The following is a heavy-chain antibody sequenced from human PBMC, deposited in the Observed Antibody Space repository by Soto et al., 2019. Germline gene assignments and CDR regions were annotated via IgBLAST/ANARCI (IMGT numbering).Heavy chain of an antibody. CDR2: VSWNSGFT. Sequence: EVQLVESGGGLVQPGRSLRLSCAASGFTIDDYAMHWVRQPPGKGLEWVSGVSWNSGFTGYADSVKGRFTISRDNAKNSLYLQTNSLRAEDTALYYCVKGGSAPVAMLDACDIWGQGTMVTVSS. D-gene: IGHD2-2*01. J-gene: IGHJ3*02. CDR3: VKGGSAPVAMLDACDI. CDR1: GFTIDDYA. V-gene: IGHV3-9*01.